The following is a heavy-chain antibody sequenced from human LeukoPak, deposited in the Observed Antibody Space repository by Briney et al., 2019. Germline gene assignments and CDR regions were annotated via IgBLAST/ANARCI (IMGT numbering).Heavy chain of an antibody. CDR1: GFTFSSYS. CDR3: ARVGLSGAFDI. Sequence: GGSLRLSCAASGFTFSSYSMNWVRQAPRKGLEYVSAIGYNGDTFYANSVKARFIISRDDSKSTLYLQMGSLGAEDMAIYYCARVGLSGAFDIWGQGTMVSVSS. D-gene: IGHD5-12*01. CDR2: IGYNGDT. V-gene: IGHV3-64*01. J-gene: IGHJ3*02.